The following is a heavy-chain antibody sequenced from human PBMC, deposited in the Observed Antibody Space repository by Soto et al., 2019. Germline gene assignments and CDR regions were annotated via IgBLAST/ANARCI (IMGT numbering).Heavy chain of an antibody. CDR3: ARGTRFGGTWRFDP. CDR1: GGSLSSGSFS. CDR2: IFHSGNT. J-gene: IGHJ5*02. V-gene: IGHV4-30-2*01. D-gene: IGHD3-3*01. Sequence: QLQLQESGSGLVKPSQTLSLTCAVSGGSLSSGSFSWNWIRQPPGKGLEWIGYIFHSGNTYYNPSIKSRVTISVDRSRNQFSLRLRSLTAAATAVYYCARGTRFGGTWRFDPWGQGTLVTVSS.